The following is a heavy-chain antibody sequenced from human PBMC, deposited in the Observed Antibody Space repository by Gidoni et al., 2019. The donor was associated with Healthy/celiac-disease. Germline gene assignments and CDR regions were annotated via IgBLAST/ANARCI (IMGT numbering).Heavy chain of an antibody. Sequence: QVQLVQSGAEVKKPGASVKVSCKASGYTFTGYYMPWVRQAPGQGLEWMGRINPNSGGTNYAQKFQGRVTMTRDTSISTAYMELSRLRSDDTAVYYCARVGGSEGYCSSTSCPFGYWGQGTLVTVSS. D-gene: IGHD2-2*01. V-gene: IGHV1-2*06. J-gene: IGHJ4*02. CDR1: GYTFTGYY. CDR2: INPNSGGT. CDR3: ARVGGSEGYCSSTSCPFGY.